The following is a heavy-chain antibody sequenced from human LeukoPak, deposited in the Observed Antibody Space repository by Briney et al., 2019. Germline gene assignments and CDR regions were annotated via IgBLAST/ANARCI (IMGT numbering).Heavy chain of an antibody. CDR3: ASLGSAAVAGLGTDY. Sequence: SVKVSCKASGGTFSSYAISWVRQAPGQGLEWMGRMIPIFGIANYAQKFQGRVTITADKSTSTAYMELSSLRSEDTAVYYCASLGSAAVAGLGTDYWGQGTLVTVSS. V-gene: IGHV1-69*04. CDR2: MIPIFGIA. D-gene: IGHD6-19*01. CDR1: GGTFSSYA. J-gene: IGHJ4*02.